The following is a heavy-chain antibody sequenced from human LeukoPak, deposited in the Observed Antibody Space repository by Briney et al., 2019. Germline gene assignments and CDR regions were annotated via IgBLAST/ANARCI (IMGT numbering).Heavy chain of an antibody. CDR1: GGSINSYY. J-gene: IGHJ4*02. CDR2: INYSGST. Sequence: SETLSLTCSVSGGSINSYYWSWIRQPPGKGLEWIGSINYSGSTYYNPSLKSRVTISVDTSKNQFSLKLSSVTAADTAVYYCATLDYWGQGTLVTVSS. CDR3: ATLDY. V-gene: IGHV4-59*12.